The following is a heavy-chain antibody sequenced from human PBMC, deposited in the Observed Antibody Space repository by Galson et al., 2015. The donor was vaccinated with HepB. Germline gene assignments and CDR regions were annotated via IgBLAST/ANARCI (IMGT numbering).Heavy chain of an antibody. D-gene: IGHD3-10*01. V-gene: IGHV3-30*04. CDR3: ASLKMQWRSGSYYRDY. CDR1: GFTFSSYA. CDR2: ISYDGSNK. Sequence: SLRLSCAASGFTFSSYAMHWVRQAPGKGLEWVAVISYDGSNKYYADSVKGRFTISRDNSKNTLYLQMNSLRAEDTAVYYCASLKMQWRSGSYYRDYWGQGTLVTVSS. J-gene: IGHJ4*02.